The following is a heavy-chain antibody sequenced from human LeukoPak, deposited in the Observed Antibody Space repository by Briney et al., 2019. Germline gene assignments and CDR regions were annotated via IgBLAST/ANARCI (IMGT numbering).Heavy chain of an antibody. D-gene: IGHD3-3*01. CDR1: GYTFTSYD. V-gene: IGHV1-8*03. Sequence: ASVKVSCKASGYTFTSYDINWVRQATGQGLEWMGWMNPNSGNTGYAQKFQGRVTITRNTSISTAYMELSSLRSDDTAVYYCARAPFSSYDFWSDWGQGTLVTVSS. J-gene: IGHJ4*02. CDR2: MNPNSGNT. CDR3: ARAPFSSYDFWSD.